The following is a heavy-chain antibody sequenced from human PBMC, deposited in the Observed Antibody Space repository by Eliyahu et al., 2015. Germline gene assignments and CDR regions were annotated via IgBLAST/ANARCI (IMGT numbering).Heavy chain of an antibody. D-gene: IGHD2-8*01. CDR1: XYTXXSYA. V-gene: IGHV1-3*01. J-gene: IGHJ5*02. Sequence: QVQLVQSGAEVKKPGASVXVSCKASXYTXXSYAMHWVRQAPGQRLEWMGXINAGNGNTKYSQKFQGRVTITRDTSASTAYMELSSLRSEDTAVYYCARVLYRTNTSHQRWFDPWGQGTLVTVSS. CDR3: ARVLYRTNTSHQRWFDP. CDR2: INAGNGNT.